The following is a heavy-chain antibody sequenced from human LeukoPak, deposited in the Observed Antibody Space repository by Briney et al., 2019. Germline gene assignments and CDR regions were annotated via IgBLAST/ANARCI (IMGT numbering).Heavy chain of an antibody. CDR3: ARDFLRDRDIVLMVYANPYYYYGMDV. Sequence: ASVKVSCKASGYTFTSYGISWVRQAPGQGLEWMGWISAYNGNTNYAQKLQGRVTMTTDTSTSTAYMELRSLRSDDTAVYYCARDFLRDRDIVLMVYANPYYYYGMDVWGQGTTVTVSS. CDR1: GYTFTSYG. D-gene: IGHD2-8*01. J-gene: IGHJ6*02. V-gene: IGHV1-18*01. CDR2: ISAYNGNT.